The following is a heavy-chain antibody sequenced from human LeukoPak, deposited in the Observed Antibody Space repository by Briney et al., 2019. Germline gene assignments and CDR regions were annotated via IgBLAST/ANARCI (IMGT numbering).Heavy chain of an antibody. J-gene: IGHJ3*02. V-gene: IGHV1-18*01. CDR2: ISAYNGNT. CDR3: ARAHPLSSKHAFDI. D-gene: IGHD2-2*01. Sequence: ASVKVSCKASGYTFTSYGISWVRQAPGQGLEWMGRISAYNGNTNYAQKLQGRVTMTTDTSTSTAYMELRSLRSDDTAVYYCARAHPLSSKHAFDIWGQGTMVTVSS. CDR1: GYTFTSYG.